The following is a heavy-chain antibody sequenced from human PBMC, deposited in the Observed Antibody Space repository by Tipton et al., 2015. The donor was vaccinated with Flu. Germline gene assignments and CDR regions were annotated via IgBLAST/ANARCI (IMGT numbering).Heavy chain of an antibody. CDR2: IYPGDSDT. CDR1: GYSFTSYW. V-gene: IGHV5-51*01. J-gene: IGHJ5*02. D-gene: IGHD5-18*01. CDR3: ARLYVDTAMVSRSWFDP. Sequence: QLVQSGAEVKKPGESLKISCKGSGYSFTSYWIGWVRQMPGKGLEWMGIIYPGDSDTRYSPSFQGQVTISADKSISTAYLQWSSLKASDPAMYYCARLYVDTAMVSRSWFDPWGQGTLVTVSS.